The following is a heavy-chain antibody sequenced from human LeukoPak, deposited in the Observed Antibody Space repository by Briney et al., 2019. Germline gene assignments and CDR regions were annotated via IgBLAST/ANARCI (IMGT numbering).Heavy chain of an antibody. CDR1: GGSISSYY. CDR3: ARGLPSYDFWSGYYPYYFDY. V-gene: IGHV4-59*12. D-gene: IGHD3-3*01. Sequence: PSETLSLTCTVSGGSISSYYWRWIRQPPGKGLEWIGYIYYSGSTNYNPSLKSRVTISVDTSKNQFSLKLSSVTAADTAVYYCARGLPSYDFWSGYYPYYFDYWGQGTLVTVSS. J-gene: IGHJ4*02. CDR2: IYYSGST.